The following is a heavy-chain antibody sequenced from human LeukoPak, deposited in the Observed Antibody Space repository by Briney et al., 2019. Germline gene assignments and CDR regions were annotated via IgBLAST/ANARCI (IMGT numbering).Heavy chain of an antibody. CDR3: ARGFPRGFDP. D-gene: IGHD3-10*01. J-gene: IGHJ5*02. CDR2: ISSSGSTI. CDR1: GFTFSSYE. V-gene: IGHV3-48*03. Sequence: GGSLRLSCAASGFTFSSYEMNWVRQAPGKGLEWVSYISSSGSTIYYADSVKGRFTISRDNAKNSLYLQMNSLRAEDTAVYYCARGFPRGFDPWGQGTLVTVSS.